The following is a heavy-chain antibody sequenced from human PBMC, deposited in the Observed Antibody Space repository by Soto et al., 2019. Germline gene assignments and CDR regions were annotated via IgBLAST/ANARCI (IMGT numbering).Heavy chain of an antibody. CDR3: GSPRDGYNSKRPFHI. CDR2: IYPGNSSK. Sequence: GGSLKISCKGSGNSFNNYWIGWVRQMPGTGLEWLGVIYPGNSSKTYSPSFQGHVTISADKSTNNAYLEWSSMKATDTAMDYCGSPRDGYNSKRPFHIWGQGTMVTVSS. CDR1: GNSFNNYW. J-gene: IGHJ3*02. D-gene: IGHD5-12*01. V-gene: IGHV5-51*01.